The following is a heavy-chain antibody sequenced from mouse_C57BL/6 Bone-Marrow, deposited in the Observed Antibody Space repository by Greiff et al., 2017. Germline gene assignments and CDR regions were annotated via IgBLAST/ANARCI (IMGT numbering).Heavy chain of an antibody. V-gene: IGHV5-4*01. Sequence: EVQLQESGGGLVKPGGSLKLSCAASGFSFRSSAMSWVRQTPEKRLVWVATLSDGGSYTYYPDNVKGRFTISRDHDKHELYLQMSHLKSEDTAMYYCARDRGFYYAMDYWGQGTSVTVSS. CDR1: GFSFRSSA. CDR2: LSDGGSYT. J-gene: IGHJ4*01. CDR3: ARDRGFYYAMDY.